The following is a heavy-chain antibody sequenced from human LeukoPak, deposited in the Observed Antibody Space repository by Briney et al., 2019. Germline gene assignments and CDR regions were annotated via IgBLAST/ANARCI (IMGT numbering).Heavy chain of an antibody. D-gene: IGHD3-10*01. V-gene: IGHV1-18*01. J-gene: IGHJ6*04. CDR3: ASYRSGSHFGDV. Sequence: VASVKVSCKASAYTFTSYGITWVRQAPGQGLEWMGWISAYNGNTNYAQKLQGRVTMTTNTSTSTAYMELRSLRSDDTAVYYCASYRSGSHFGDVWGKGTTVTASS. CDR1: AYTFTSYG. CDR2: ISAYNGNT.